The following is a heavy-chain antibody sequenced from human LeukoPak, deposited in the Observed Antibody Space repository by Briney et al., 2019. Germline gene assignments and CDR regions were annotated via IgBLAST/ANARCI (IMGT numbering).Heavy chain of an antibody. J-gene: IGHJ1*01. CDR2: ISGSGGST. CDR3: AKGRDSSGRQYFQH. D-gene: IGHD3-22*01. V-gene: IGHV3-23*01. CDR1: GFTFSSYA. Sequence: PGGSLRLSCAASGFTFSSYAMSWVRQAPGKGLEWVSRISGSGGSTYYADSVKGRFTISRDNSMNTLYLQMNSLRAEDTAVYFCAKGRDSSGRQYFQHWGQGTLVTVSS.